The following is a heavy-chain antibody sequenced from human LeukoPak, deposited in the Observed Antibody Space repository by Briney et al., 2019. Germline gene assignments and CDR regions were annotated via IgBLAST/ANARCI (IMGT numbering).Heavy chain of an antibody. CDR2: INPSGGST. V-gene: IGHV1-46*01. CDR1: GYTFTGYY. J-gene: IGHJ4*02. Sequence: ASVKVSCKASGYTFTGYYMHWVRQAPGQGLEWMGIINPSGGSTSYAQKFQGRVTMTRDTSTSTVYMELSSLRSEDTAVYYCARDFKDFTNDYYDSSGYPSHLFDYWGQGTLVTVSS. CDR3: ARDFKDFTNDYYDSSGYPSHLFDY. D-gene: IGHD3-22*01.